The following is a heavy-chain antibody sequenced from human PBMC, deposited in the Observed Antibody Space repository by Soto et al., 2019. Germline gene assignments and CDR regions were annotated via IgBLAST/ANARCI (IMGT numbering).Heavy chain of an antibody. CDR1: GGSISSGGYS. J-gene: IGHJ4*02. CDR3: ARVQDY. V-gene: IGHV4-30-2*01. D-gene: IGHD1-1*01. Sequence: SETLSLTCAVSGGSISSGGYSWSWIRQPPGKGLEWIGYMYHSGSTYYNPSLKSRVTISIDRSKNQFSLKLSSVTAADTAVYYGARVQDYWGQGILVTVSS. CDR2: MYHSGST.